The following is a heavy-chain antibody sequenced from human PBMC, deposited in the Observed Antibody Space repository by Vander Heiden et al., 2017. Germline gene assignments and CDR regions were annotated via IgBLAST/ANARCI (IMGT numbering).Heavy chain of an antibody. D-gene: IGHD1-26*01. V-gene: IGHV3-9*01. CDR3: AKDIVSELPSDYGMDV. CDR1: GFTFDDYA. Sequence: EVQLVESGGGLVQPGRSLRLSCAASGFTFDDYAMHWVRQAPGKGLEGVSGISWNSGSIGYADSVKGRFTISRDNAKNSLYLQMNSLRAEDTALYYCAKDIVSELPSDYGMDVWGQGTTVTVSS. CDR2: ISWNSGSI. J-gene: IGHJ6*02.